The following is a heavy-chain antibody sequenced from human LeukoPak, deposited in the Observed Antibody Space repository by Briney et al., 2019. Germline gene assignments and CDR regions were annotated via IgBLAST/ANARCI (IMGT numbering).Heavy chain of an antibody. J-gene: IGHJ4*02. Sequence: PSETLSLTCTVSGGSISSSGYYWVWIRQPPGKGLEWIGSIYYSGSTYYNPSLKSRVTISVDTSKNQFSLKLSSVTAADTAIYYCARRHILAIIAPAWGQGTLVTVSS. D-gene: IGHD3-9*01. CDR1: GGSISSSGYY. CDR2: IYYSGST. V-gene: IGHV4-39*01. CDR3: ARRHILAIIAPA.